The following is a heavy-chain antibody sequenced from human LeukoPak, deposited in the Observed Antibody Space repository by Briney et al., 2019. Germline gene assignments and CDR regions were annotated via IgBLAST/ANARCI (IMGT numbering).Heavy chain of an antibody. J-gene: IGHJ4*02. CDR1: GGSISSYY. Sequence: TSETLSLTCTVSGGSISSYYWSWIRQPPGKGLEWIGYIYYSGSTNYNPSLKSRVTISVDTSKNQFSLKLGSVTAADTAVYYCARERGDGYTSIDYWGQGTLVTVSS. D-gene: IGHD3-10*01. CDR2: IYYSGST. CDR3: ARERGDGYTSIDY. V-gene: IGHV4-59*01.